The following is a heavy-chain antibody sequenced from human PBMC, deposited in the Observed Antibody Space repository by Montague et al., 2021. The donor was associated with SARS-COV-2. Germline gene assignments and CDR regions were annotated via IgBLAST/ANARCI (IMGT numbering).Heavy chain of an antibody. CDR1: GFSLSTSGVG. Sequence: PALVTPTQTLTLTCTFSGFSLSTSGVGVGWIRQPPGKALEWLALLYWDDDKRYSLSLKGRPTITKDTSKNQVVLTMTNMDPVDTATYYCAHRPRLALKGQFDYWWQGTLVTVSS. CDR2: LYWDDDK. J-gene: IGHJ4*02. V-gene: IGHV2-5*02. D-gene: IGHD3-16*01. CDR3: AHRPRLALKGQFDY.